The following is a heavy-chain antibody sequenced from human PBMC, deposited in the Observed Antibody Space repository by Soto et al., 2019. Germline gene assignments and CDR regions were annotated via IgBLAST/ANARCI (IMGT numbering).Heavy chain of an antibody. CDR3: ARVLGYCSGGSCYENWFDP. CDR2: ISSSGSTI. V-gene: IGHV3-11*04. D-gene: IGHD2-15*01. CDR1: GFTFSDYY. Sequence: GGSLRLSCAASGFTFSDYYMSWIRQAPGKGLEWVSYISSSGSTIYYADSVKGRFTISRDNAKNSLYLQMNSLRAEDTAVYYCARVLGYCSGGSCYENWFDPWGQGTLVTVSS. J-gene: IGHJ5*02.